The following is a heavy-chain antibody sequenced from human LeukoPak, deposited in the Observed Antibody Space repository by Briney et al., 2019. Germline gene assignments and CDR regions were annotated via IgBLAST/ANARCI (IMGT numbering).Heavy chain of an antibody. J-gene: IGHJ4*02. CDR1: GFTFSDYA. CDR3: AKVRSRGVDHGNDY. Sequence: GGSLRLSCAASGFTFSDYAMSWVRQAPGKGLEWVSAINDGGTTTAFADSVKGRFAISRDNSKNTLYLQINRLRAEDTAVYFCAKVRSRGVDHGNDYWGQGTLATVSS. CDR2: INDGGTTT. D-gene: IGHD3-10*01. V-gene: IGHV3-23*01.